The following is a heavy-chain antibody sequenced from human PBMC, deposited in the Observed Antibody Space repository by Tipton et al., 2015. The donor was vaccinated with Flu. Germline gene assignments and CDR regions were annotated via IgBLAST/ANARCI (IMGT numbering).Heavy chain of an antibody. J-gene: IGHJ4*02. CDR2: INPNSGGT. CDR3: ARLRRGGAVAGSDY. D-gene: IGHD6-19*01. Sequence: QLVQSGAEVKKPGASVKVSCKASGYTFTGYYMNWVRQAPGQGLEWMGWINPNSGGTNYAQKIQGRVTMTRDTSISPAYMELSRLRSDGTAVYYCARLRRGGAVAGSDYWGQGTLVTVSS. CDR1: GYTFTGYY. V-gene: IGHV1-2*02.